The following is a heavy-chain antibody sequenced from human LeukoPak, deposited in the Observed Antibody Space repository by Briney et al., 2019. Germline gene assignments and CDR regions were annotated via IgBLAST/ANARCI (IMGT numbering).Heavy chain of an antibody. CDR3: ARSGEQLPLDYYYMDV. CDR1: GYSFTSYW. D-gene: IGHD1-26*01. Sequence: GESLKISCKGSGYSFTSYWIGWVRQMPGKGLEWMGIIYPGDSDTRYSPSFQGQVTISADKSISTAYLQWSSLKASDTAMYYCARSGEQLPLDYYYMDVWGKGTTVTVSS. J-gene: IGHJ6*03. CDR2: IYPGDSDT. V-gene: IGHV5-51*01.